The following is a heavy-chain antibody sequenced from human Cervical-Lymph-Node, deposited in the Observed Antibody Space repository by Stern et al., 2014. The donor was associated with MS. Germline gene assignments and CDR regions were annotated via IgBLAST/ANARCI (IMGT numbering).Heavy chain of an antibody. J-gene: IGHJ6*02. CDR2: ISYDGINN. CDR3: ARVLVGRTDFLYYYGLDV. D-gene: IGHD1-26*01. CDR1: GFTFSTYA. Sequence: VQLVESGGGVVQPGTSLRLSCSASGFTFSTYAMHWVRPAPGQGLEWVAVISYDGINNHCADSVQGRVTISRDNSKNTVDLQMSSLRPEETAVYYCARVLVGRTDFLYYYGLDVWGQGTTVTVSS. V-gene: IGHV3-30-3*01.